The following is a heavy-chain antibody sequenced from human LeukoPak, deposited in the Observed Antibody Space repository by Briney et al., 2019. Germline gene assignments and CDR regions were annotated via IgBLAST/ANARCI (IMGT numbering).Heavy chain of an antibody. J-gene: IGHJ6*03. CDR3: ARGRGYYYYYYMDV. V-gene: IGHV4-59*12. CDR2: LYYSGST. CDR1: GGSISSYY. Sequence: SETLPLTCTVSGGSISSYYWTWIRQPPGKGLEWIGSLYYSGSTNYNPSLKSRVTISVDTSKNQFSLKLSSVTAADTAVYYCARGRGYYYYYYMDVWGKGTTVTVSS.